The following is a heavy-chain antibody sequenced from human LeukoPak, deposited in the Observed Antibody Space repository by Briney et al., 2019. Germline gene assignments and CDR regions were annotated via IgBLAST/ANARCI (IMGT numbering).Heavy chain of an antibody. Sequence: GASVKVFCKASGYTFTSYDINWVRQATGQGLEWMGWMNPNSGNTGYAQKFQGRVTMTRNTSISTAYMELSSLRSEDTAVYYCARGAGPSSSSWTYYYYYYGMDVWGQGTTVTVSS. V-gene: IGHV1-8*01. CDR1: GYTFTSYD. J-gene: IGHJ6*02. CDR2: MNPNSGNT. CDR3: ARGAGPSSSSWTYYYYYYGMDV. D-gene: IGHD6-13*01.